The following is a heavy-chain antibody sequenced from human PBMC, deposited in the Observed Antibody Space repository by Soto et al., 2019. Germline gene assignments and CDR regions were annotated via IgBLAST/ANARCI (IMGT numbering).Heavy chain of an antibody. CDR2: INPNSGGT. CDR3: ARQGGSYFYYYYGMDV. J-gene: IGHJ6*02. D-gene: IGHD1-26*01. Sequence: ASVKVSCKASGYTFTGYYMHWVRQAPGQGLEWMGWINPNSGGTNYAQKFQGWVTMTRDTSISTAYMELSRLRSDDTAVYYCARQGGSYFYYYYGMDVWGQGTTVTVSS. CDR1: GYTFTGYY. V-gene: IGHV1-2*04.